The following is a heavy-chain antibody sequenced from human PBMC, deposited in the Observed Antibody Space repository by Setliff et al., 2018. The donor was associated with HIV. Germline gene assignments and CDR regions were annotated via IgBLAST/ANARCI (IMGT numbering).Heavy chain of an antibody. Sequence: PSETLSLTCTVSGGSISGYFWNWIRQPPGKGLEWIGYIYHSGNTNYNPSLESRVSISVDTSKNQFSLRLSSVTAADTAIYYCARRTIWGDAFDIWGQGTMVTVSS. V-gene: IGHV4-59*08. CDR2: IYHSGNT. J-gene: IGHJ3*02. D-gene: IGHD3-16*01. CDR1: GGSISGYF. CDR3: ARRTIWGDAFDI.